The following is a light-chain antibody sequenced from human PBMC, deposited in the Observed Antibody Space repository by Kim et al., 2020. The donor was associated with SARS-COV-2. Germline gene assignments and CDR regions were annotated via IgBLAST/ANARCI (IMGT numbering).Light chain of an antibody. CDR1: QDINTY. CDR2: DSS. CDR3: QQYDDFPFT. Sequence: PSVGNRVTMTCRASQDINTYLNWYQQKSGKAPKLLIHDSSNLATGVPPRFSGSGSGTDFTFTISSLQPEDIATYYCQQYDDFPFTFGPGTKVDIK. J-gene: IGKJ3*01. V-gene: IGKV1-33*01.